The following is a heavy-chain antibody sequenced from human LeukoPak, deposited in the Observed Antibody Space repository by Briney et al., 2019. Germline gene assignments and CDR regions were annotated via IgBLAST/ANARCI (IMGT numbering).Heavy chain of an antibody. Sequence: PGGSLRLSCAASGFTFSSYSMNWVRQAPGKGLEWVSSITGSSSSYIYYADSVKGRFTTSRDNARSSLYLQMNSLRAEDTAVYYCARVVLAVAATGNWFDPWGQGTLVTVSS. J-gene: IGHJ5*02. V-gene: IGHV3-21*01. D-gene: IGHD6-19*01. CDR2: ITGSSSSYI. CDR1: GFTFSSYS. CDR3: ARVVLAVAATGNWFDP.